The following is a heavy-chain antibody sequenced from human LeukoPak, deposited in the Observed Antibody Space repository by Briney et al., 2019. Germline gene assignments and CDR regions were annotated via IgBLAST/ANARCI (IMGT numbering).Heavy chain of an antibody. CDR2: INPSGGST. CDR3: ARVEEVVVAATTGLYNWFDP. CDR1: GYTFTSYY. D-gene: IGHD2-15*01. V-gene: IGHV1-46*01. J-gene: IGHJ5*02. Sequence: ASVKVSCKASGYTFTSYYMHWVRQAPGQGLEWMGIINPSGGSTSYAQKFQGRVTMTRDTSTSTVYMELRSLRSDDTAVYYCARVEEVVVAATTGLYNWFDPWGQGTLVTVSS.